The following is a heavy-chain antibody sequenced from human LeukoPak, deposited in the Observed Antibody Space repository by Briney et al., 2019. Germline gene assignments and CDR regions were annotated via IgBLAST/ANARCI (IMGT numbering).Heavy chain of an antibody. V-gene: IGHV5-51*01. CDR1: GYSFTSYW. Sequence: GESLKISCKVSGYSFTSYWIGWVRPMPGKGLEWMGIIYPGDSDTRYSPSFQGQVTISADKSISTAYLQWSSLKASDTAMYYCARVLGYCSSTSCYDFDYRGQGTLVAVSS. CDR3: ARVLGYCSSTSCYDFDY. CDR2: IYPGDSDT. J-gene: IGHJ4*02. D-gene: IGHD2-2*01.